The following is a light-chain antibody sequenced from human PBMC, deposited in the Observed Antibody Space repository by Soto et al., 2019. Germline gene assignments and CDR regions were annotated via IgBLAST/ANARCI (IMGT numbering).Light chain of an antibody. J-gene: IGLJ1*01. CDR3: ASWDGTFYV. V-gene: IGLV2-8*01. CDR1: KSDIGVYDF. CDR2: EVV. Sequence: QSVLTQPPSASGSPGQSVTISCTGTKSDIGVYDFVSWYQHHPGKAPRLIIYEVVQRPLGVPVRFSGSKSGTSASLAISGLQSEDEADYYCASWDGTFYVFGAGTKVTVL.